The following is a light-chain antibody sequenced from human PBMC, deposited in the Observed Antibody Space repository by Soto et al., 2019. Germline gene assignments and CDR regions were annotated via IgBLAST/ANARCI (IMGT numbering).Light chain of an antibody. J-gene: IGKJ4*01. CDR2: DAT. CDR1: QSITRW. V-gene: IGKV1-5*01. CDR3: QQYNSYSLT. Sequence: DIQMTQSPSTLSASVGDRVTITCRASQSITRWLVWYQQKPGRAPKLLMYDATSLESGVPSRFSGNGSGTEFSLTISSLQPDDFATYYCQQYNSYSLTFGGGTKVEIK.